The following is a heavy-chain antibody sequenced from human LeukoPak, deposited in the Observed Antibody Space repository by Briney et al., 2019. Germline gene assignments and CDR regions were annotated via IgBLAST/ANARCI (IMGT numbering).Heavy chain of an antibody. V-gene: IGHV3-23*01. CDR1: GFSFSNYW. Sequence: PGGSLRLSCAASGFSFSNYWMHWVRQAPGKGLEWVSAISGSGGSTYYADSVKGRFTISRDNSKNTLYLQMNSLRAEDTAVYYCARENGGAFDIWGQGTMVTVSS. CDR2: ISGSGGST. J-gene: IGHJ3*02. CDR3: ARENGGAFDI. D-gene: IGHD2-8*01.